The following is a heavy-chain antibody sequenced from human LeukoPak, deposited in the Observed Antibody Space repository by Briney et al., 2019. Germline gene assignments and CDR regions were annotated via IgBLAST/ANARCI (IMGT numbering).Heavy chain of an antibody. CDR3: ASYFSGYSYGYGNY. CDR1: GGSISSTSYY. Sequence: PSETLSLTCTVSGGSISSTSYYWGWIRRPPGKGLEWIGNIYYSGTTYYNPSLKSRVTISVDKSKNQFSLKLSSVTAADTAVYYCASYFSGYSYGYGNYWGQGTLVTVSS. J-gene: IGHJ4*02. D-gene: IGHD5-18*01. CDR2: IYYSGTT. V-gene: IGHV4-39*07.